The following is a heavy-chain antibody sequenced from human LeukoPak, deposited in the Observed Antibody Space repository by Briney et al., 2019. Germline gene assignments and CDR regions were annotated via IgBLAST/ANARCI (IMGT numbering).Heavy chain of an antibody. Sequence: ASVKVSCKASGYTFTSYYMHWVRQAPGQGLEWMGIINPSGGSTSYAQKFQGRVTMTRDTSTSTVYMELSSLRSEDTAVYYCARDPYDSSGYSSYWFDPWGQGTLVTVSS. V-gene: IGHV1-46*01. CDR3: ARDPYDSSGYSSYWFDP. D-gene: IGHD3-22*01. J-gene: IGHJ5*02. CDR2: INPSGGST. CDR1: GYTFTSYY.